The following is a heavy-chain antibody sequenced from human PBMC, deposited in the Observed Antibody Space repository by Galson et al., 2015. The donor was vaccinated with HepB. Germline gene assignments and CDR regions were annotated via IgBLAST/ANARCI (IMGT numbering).Heavy chain of an antibody. CDR3: ARSEVTTVVTDFDS. CDR1: GFSFSDHY. V-gene: IGHV3-72*01. D-gene: IGHD4-23*01. CDR2: SRNKPKGYST. J-gene: IGHJ4*02. Sequence: SLRLSCAVSGFSFSDHYIDWVRQAPGKGLEWVGRSRNKPKGYSTAYAASVKGRFTVSGDGSKNSVFLQMNSLRSEDTAVYYCARSEVTTVVTDFDSWGQGTLVTVSS.